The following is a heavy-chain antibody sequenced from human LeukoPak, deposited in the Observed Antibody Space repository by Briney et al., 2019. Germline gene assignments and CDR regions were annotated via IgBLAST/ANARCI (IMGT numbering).Heavy chain of an antibody. CDR2: IIPIFGTA. CDR3: ARGMSGYGSGSFNY. J-gene: IGHJ4*02. Sequence: SVKVSCKACGGTFSSYAIRWVRQAPGQGLEWMGGIIPIFGTANYAQKFQGRVTSTTDESTSTAYMELSSLRSEDTAVYYCARGMSGYGSGSFNYWGQGTLVTVSS. CDR1: GGTFSSYA. D-gene: IGHD3-10*01. V-gene: IGHV1-69*05.